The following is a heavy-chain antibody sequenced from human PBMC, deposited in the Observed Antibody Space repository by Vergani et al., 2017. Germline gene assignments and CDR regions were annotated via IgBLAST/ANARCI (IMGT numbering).Heavy chain of an antibody. Sequence: DVHLAESGGGFFQPGGSLRLSCSASGFSFNSYWMHWVRQVPGKGLLWVSRIKSDGSITAYADSVKGRFTISRDNAQNTLYLQMNSLRVEDTGVYYCAKDPNIVVVVAAYFDYWGQGTLVTVSS. J-gene: IGHJ4*02. CDR1: GFSFNSYW. V-gene: IGHV3-74*03. CDR2: IKSDGSIT. D-gene: IGHD2-15*01. CDR3: AKDPNIVVVVAAYFDY.